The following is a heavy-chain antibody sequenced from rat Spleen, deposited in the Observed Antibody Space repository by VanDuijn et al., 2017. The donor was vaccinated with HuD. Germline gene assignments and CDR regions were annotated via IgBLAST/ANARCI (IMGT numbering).Heavy chain of an antibody. V-gene: IGHV5-7*01. Sequence: EAQLVESGGGLVQPGRSLKLFCAASGFTFSDYNMAWVRQAPKKGLEWVATITNTGGSTYYPDSVKGRFTISRDNAKSTLYLQMDSLRSVDTATYYCVRQGVTMAAIFDYWGQGVMVTVSS. CDR2: ITNTGGST. D-gene: IGHD1-2*01. CDR3: VRQGVTMAAIFDY. J-gene: IGHJ2*01. CDR1: GFTFSDYN.